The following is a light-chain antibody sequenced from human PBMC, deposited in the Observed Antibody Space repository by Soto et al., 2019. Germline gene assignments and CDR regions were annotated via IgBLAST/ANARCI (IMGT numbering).Light chain of an antibody. CDR2: DAS. CDR1: QSVSSSY. CDR3: QQRAGWPLT. J-gene: IGKJ4*01. Sequence: ETVLTQSPGTLSLSPGDRATLSCRASQSVSSSYLAWYQQKPGQAPRLLIYDASNRANGIPARFTGSGSGTDFTLTISSLEPEDFAVYFCQQRAGWPLTFGGGTKVDI. V-gene: IGKV3D-20*02.